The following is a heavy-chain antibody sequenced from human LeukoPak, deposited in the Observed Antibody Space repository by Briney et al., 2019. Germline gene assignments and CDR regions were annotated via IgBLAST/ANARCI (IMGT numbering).Heavy chain of an antibody. CDR1: GYTFTGYY. D-gene: IGHD6-19*01. V-gene: IGHV1-2*02. Sequence: ASVKVSCKASGYTFTGYYMHWVRQAPGQGLEWMGWINPNSGGTNYAQKFQGRVTMTRDTSISTAYMELSRPRSDDTAVYYCARDQGAVAGTYYYYGMDVWGQGTTVTVSS. J-gene: IGHJ6*02. CDR2: INPNSGGT. CDR3: ARDQGAVAGTYYYYGMDV.